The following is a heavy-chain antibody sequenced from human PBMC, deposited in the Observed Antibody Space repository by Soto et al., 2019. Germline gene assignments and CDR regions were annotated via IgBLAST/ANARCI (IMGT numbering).Heavy chain of an antibody. J-gene: IGHJ4*02. Sequence: SETLSLTCAVSGDSISSDKWWTWVRRPPGKGLEWIGEIHHRRGPNYSPSLKSRLTMSVDKSKNHFSLSLFSVTAADTAVYYCARDNYGDALGVYWGQGTLVTVSS. CDR3: ARDNYGDALGVY. CDR2: IHHRRGP. V-gene: IGHV4-4*02. CDR1: GDSISSDKW. D-gene: IGHD4-17*01.